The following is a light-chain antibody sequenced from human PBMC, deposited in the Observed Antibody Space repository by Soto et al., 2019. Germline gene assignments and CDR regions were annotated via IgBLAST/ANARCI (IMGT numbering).Light chain of an antibody. CDR3: QQYKTYWT. Sequence: EIVLTQSPGTLSLSPGERATLSCRASQSVSSSYLAWYQQKPGQAPRLLIYGASTRATGIPARFSGGGSGTEFTLTISSLQPDDFATYYCQQYKTYWTFGPGTKVDIK. V-gene: IGKV3-20*01. J-gene: IGKJ1*01. CDR2: GAS. CDR1: QSVSSSY.